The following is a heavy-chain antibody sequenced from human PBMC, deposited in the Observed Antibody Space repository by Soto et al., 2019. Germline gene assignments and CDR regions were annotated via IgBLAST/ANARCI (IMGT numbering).Heavy chain of an antibody. Sequence: PSETLSLTCTVSGGSISSSSYYWGWIRQPPGKGLEWIGSIYYSGSTYYNPSLKSRVTISVDTSKNQFSLKLSSVTAADTAVYYCARQPLMIVVVDGMDVWGQGTTVTV. J-gene: IGHJ6*02. CDR2: IYYSGST. V-gene: IGHV4-39*01. D-gene: IGHD3-22*01. CDR1: GGSISSSSYY. CDR3: ARQPLMIVVVDGMDV.